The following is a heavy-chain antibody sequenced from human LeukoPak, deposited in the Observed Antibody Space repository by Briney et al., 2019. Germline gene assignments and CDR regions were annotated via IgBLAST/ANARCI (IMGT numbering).Heavy chain of an antibody. D-gene: IGHD3-10*01. CDR3: ARGRRFPTMVRGVTVDY. Sequence: ASVKVSCKASGYTFTSYYMHWVRQAPGQGLEWMGIINPRGGSTSYAQKFQGRVTMTRDTSTSTVYMELSSLRSEDTAVYYCARGRRFPTMVRGVTVDYWGQGTLVTVSS. CDR1: GYTFTSYY. CDR2: INPRGGST. V-gene: IGHV1-46*03. J-gene: IGHJ4*02.